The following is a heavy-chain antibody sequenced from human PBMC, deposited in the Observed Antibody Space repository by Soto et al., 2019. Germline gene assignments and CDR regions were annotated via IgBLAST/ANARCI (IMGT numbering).Heavy chain of an antibody. CDR2: ISSSSSTI. J-gene: IGHJ1*01. V-gene: IGHV3-48*01. D-gene: IGHD3-22*01. Sequence: GGSLRLSCAASGFTFSSDSMNWVRQAPGKGLEWVSYISSSSSTIYYADSVKGRFTISRDNAKNSLYLQMNSLRAEDTAVYYSARGGVYYYDSSGYFEYFQHWGQGTLVTVSS. CDR3: ARGGVYYYDSSGYFEYFQH. CDR1: GFTFSSDS.